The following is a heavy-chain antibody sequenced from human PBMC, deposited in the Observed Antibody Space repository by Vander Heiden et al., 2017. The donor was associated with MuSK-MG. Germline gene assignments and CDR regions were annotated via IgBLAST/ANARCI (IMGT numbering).Heavy chain of an antibody. CDR1: RIHIRPHL. J-gene: IGHJ4*02. V-gene: IGHV3-23*01. CDR3: VKGRSVGSFWPYYYFEY. D-gene: IGHD3-10*01. Sequence: DVQLLESGGGLVQPGGSLRLTCSATRIHIRPHLVSWVRQAPGKGLEWVSGITGDGQNTYYADSARGRFTISRDNSKSTVYLQMNNLRVEDSAEYFCVKGRSVGSFWPYYYFEYWGQGTLVTVSS. CDR2: ITGDGQNT.